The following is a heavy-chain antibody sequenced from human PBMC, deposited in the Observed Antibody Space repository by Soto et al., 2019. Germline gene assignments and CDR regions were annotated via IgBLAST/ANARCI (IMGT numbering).Heavy chain of an antibody. Sequence: VASVKVSCKASGFTFTSSAVQWVRQARGQRLEWIGWIVVGSGNTNYAQKFQERVTITRDMSTSTAYMELSSLRSEDTAVYYCAAVGQITMVRGVLTNNWFDPWGQGTLVTVSS. V-gene: IGHV1-58*01. CDR2: IVVGSGNT. J-gene: IGHJ5*02. CDR3: AAVGQITMVRGVLTNNWFDP. CDR1: GFTFTSSA. D-gene: IGHD3-10*01.